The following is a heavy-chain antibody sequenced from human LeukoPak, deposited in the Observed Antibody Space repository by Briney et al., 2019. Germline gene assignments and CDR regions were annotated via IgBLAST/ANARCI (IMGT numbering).Heavy chain of an antibody. CDR2: IYYSGST. V-gene: IGHV4-59*08. D-gene: IGHD5-12*01. CDR1: GGSISSYY. Sequence: SETLSLTCTVSGGSISSYYWSWIRQPPGKGLEWIGYIYYSGSTNYNPSLKSRVTISVDTSKNQFSLKLSSVTAADTAVYYCAGEGYSGNRFDPWGQGTLVTVSS. J-gene: IGHJ5*02. CDR3: AGEGYSGNRFDP.